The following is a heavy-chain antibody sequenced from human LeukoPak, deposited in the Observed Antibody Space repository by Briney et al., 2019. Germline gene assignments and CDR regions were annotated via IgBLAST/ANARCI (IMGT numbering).Heavy chain of an antibody. J-gene: IGHJ6*03. CDR2: INPNSGGT. D-gene: IGHD3-16*02. V-gene: IGHV1-2*02. CDR1: GYTFTGYY. Sequence: VASVKVSCKASGYTFTGYYMHWVRQAPGQGLEWMGWINPNSGGTNYAQKFQGRVTMTRDTSISTAYMELSRLRSDDTAVYYCARDKSLGELSLSYYYYYYMDVWGKGTTVTVSS. CDR3: ARDKSLGELSLSYYYYYYMDV.